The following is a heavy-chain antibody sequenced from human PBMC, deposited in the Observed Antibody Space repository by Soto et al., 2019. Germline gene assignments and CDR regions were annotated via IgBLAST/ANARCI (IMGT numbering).Heavy chain of an antibody. J-gene: IGHJ4*02. CDR3: ARSPRPTGTTRYYFDY. V-gene: IGHV1-46*01. D-gene: IGHD1-1*01. Sequence: QVQLVQSGAEVKPPGASVKLSCKASGYSFTAYYIHWVRQAPGQGLERLGKIDPSAGSTTYAQNFQGRVTMTRDTSTSTLYMELNSLRSEDTALYYCARSPRPTGTTRYYFDYWGQGTLITVSS. CDR1: GYSFTAYY. CDR2: IDPSAGST.